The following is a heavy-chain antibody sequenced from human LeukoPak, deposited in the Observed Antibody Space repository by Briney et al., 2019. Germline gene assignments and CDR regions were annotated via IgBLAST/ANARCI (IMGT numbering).Heavy chain of an antibody. CDR1: GYSISSGYH. CDR3: ARDDIWSGYYYFDY. V-gene: IGHV4-38-2*02. D-gene: IGHD3-3*01. CDR2: IYHGGSA. Sequence: PSETLSLTCAVSGYSISSGYHWGWIRQPPGKGLEWIASIYHGGSAFYNPSLKSRVTISIDTSKNHFSLKLNSVTAADTAVYYCARDDIWSGYYYFDYWGQGTLVTVSS. J-gene: IGHJ4*02.